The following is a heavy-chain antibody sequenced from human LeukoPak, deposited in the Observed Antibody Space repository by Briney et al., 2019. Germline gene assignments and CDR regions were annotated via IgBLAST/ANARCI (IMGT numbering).Heavy chain of an antibody. V-gene: IGHV3-30-3*01. CDR1: GFTFSSYA. CDR3: ARSRAEEQWLVRLDY. J-gene: IGHJ4*02. CDR2: ISYDGSNK. D-gene: IGHD6-19*01. Sequence: GGSLRLSCAASGFTFSSYAMHWVREAPGKGLEWVAVISYDGSNKYYADSVKGRFTISRDNSKNTLYLQMNSLRAEDTAVYYCARSRAEEQWLVRLDYWGQGTLVTVSS.